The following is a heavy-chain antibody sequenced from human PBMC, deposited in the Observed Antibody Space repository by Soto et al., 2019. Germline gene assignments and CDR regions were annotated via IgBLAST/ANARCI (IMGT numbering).Heavy chain of an antibody. Sequence: QVQLQESGPGLMKPSETLSLTCTVSGASITGSSYWSWIRQPAGKGLEWIGRFSLSGTTNYNPSLRSRVTTSADVSKNQFSLRLTSVTAADPALYYCARGMTPPGAPAWYYFDSWGQGTLVTVSS. V-gene: IGHV4-4*07. CDR1: GASITGSSY. CDR3: ARGMTPPGAPAWYYFDS. J-gene: IGHJ4*02. D-gene: IGHD2-8*02. CDR2: FSLSGTT.